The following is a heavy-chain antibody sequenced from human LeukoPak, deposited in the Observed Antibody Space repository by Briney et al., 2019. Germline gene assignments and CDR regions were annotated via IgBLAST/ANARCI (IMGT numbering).Heavy chain of an antibody. Sequence: PSETLSLTCAVYSGSFSKFYWSWIRQPPGKGLEWIGEINHSGNTNYNPSLKSRVTISVDTSKKQFSLKLSSVTAADTAVYYCARIPEWVVQAYFDYWGQGTLVTVSS. CDR1: SGSFSKFY. V-gene: IGHV4-34*01. J-gene: IGHJ4*02. CDR3: ARIPEWVVQAYFDY. CDR2: INHSGNT. D-gene: IGHD6-19*01.